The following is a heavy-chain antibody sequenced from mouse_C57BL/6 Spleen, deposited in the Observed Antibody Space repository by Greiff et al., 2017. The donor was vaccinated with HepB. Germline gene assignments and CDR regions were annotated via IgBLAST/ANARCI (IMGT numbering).Heavy chain of an antibody. CDR1: GYTFTSYW. D-gene: IGHD2-4*01. J-gene: IGHJ3*01. Sequence: QVQLQQPGAELVMPGASVKLSCKASGYTFTSYWMHWVKQRPGQGLEWIGEIDPSDSYTNYNQKFKGKSTLTVDKSSSTAYMQLSSLTSEDSAVYYCARWIDYDGEAWFAYWGQGTLVTVSA. CDR2: IDPSDSYT. V-gene: IGHV1-69*01. CDR3: ARWIDYDGEAWFAY.